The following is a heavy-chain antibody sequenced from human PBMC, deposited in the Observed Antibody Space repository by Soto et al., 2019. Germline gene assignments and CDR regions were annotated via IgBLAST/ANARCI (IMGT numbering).Heavy chain of an antibody. J-gene: IGHJ3*02. V-gene: IGHV1-2*02. D-gene: IGHD3-3*01. CDR2: INPATGAA. CDR1: GYPVTAYY. Sequence: QLHLVQSGAVVKKPGASVTVSCSASGYPVTAYYMHWVRQAPGRGLEWMGGINPATGAAKYTQTFRGRVTMTRDPSTGTVFMELSGLTSEDPAVFYCARGGGVGVAGSAAFDMWGQGTLVTVSS. CDR3: ARGGGVGVAGSAAFDM.